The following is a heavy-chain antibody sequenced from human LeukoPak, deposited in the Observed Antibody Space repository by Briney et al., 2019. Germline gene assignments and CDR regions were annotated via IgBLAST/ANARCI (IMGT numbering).Heavy chain of an antibody. J-gene: IGHJ4*02. Sequence: ASVKVSCKASGGTFNSYTITWVRGLEWMGGIIPIFGTAKYAQKFQGRVTNTTDESTSTAYMELRSLRSDDTAVYYCARAGLQAPFPGDDYWGQGTLVTVSS. CDR1: GGTFNSYT. V-gene: IGHV1-69*05. CDR3: ARAGLQAPFPGDDY. D-gene: IGHD2-21*02. CDR2: IIPIFGTA.